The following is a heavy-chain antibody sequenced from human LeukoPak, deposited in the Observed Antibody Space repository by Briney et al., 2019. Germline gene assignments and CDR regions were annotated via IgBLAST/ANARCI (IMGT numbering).Heavy chain of an antibody. D-gene: IGHD3-22*01. CDR1: GGSFSGYY. Sequence: PSETLSLTCAVYGGSFSGYYWSRIRQPPGKGLEWIGEINHSGSTNYNPSLKSRVTISVDTSKNQFSLKLSSVTAADTAAYYCVVWHYDRYYWGQGTLVTVSS. CDR2: INHSGST. V-gene: IGHV4-34*01. CDR3: VVWHYDRYY. J-gene: IGHJ4*02.